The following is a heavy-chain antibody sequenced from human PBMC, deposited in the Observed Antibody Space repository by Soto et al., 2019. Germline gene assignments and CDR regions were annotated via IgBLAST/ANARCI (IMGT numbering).Heavy chain of an antibody. CDR3: ARFSGSYFDY. CDR1: GVSISSGGYS. V-gene: IGHV4-30-2*01. Sequence: PSENLSLTFAVSGVSISSGGYSWGWIRQPPGKGLEWIGYIYHTGSSYDNPSLKSRLTISIDRSKNQISLKLRSVTAADTAMYYCARFSGSYFDYWGQGTLVTVSS. D-gene: IGHD1-26*01. CDR2: IYHTGSS. J-gene: IGHJ4*02.